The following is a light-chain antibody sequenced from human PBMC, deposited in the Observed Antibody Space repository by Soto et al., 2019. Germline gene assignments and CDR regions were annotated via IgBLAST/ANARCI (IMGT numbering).Light chain of an antibody. J-gene: IGKJ1*01. V-gene: IGKV3-20*01. CDR2: GAS. CDR1: QSIRSNY. CDR3: QQSGRSPWT. Sequence: ETVLTQSPGTLSLSPGERATLSCRASQSIRSNYLAWYRQTPGQAPRLLIYGASNRATGIADRFSGSGSGTDFNLIISRLEPEDFALYYCQQSGRSPWTFGQGTKVEIK.